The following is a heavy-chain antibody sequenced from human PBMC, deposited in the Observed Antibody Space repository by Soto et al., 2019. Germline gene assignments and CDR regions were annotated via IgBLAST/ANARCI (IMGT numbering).Heavy chain of an antibody. CDR1: GLTFNDYN. CDR2: IFSGGTYI. V-gene: IGHV3-21*01. D-gene: IGHD5-12*01. J-gene: IGHJ4*02. Sequence: PDGSLRLSCSASGLTFNDYNMNWVRQAPGKELEWVSSIFSGGTYIYYAHSVRGRFTISRDNAGNSLYLQMNSLRAEDTAVYYCASSVAGFEFVYWGQGNLV. CDR3: ASSVAGFEFVY.